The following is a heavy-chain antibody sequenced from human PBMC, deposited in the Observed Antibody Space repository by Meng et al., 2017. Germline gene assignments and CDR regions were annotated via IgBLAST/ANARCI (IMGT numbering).Heavy chain of an antibody. D-gene: IGHD3-22*01. CDR1: GFTFSSYW. CDR3: ARDSGAAFDSSGLYYFDY. Sequence: GESLKISCAASGFTFSSYWMSWVRQAPGKGLEWVANIKQDGSEKYYVDSVKGRFTISRDNAKNSLYLQMNSLRAEDTAVYYCARDSGAAFDSSGLYYFDYWGQGTLVTVYS. CDR2: IKQDGSEK. V-gene: IGHV3-7*01. J-gene: IGHJ4*02.